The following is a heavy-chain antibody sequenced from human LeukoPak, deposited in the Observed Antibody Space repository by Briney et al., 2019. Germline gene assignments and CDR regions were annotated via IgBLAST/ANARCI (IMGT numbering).Heavy chain of an antibody. V-gene: IGHV3-30*02. CDR2: IWYGGSNK. J-gene: IGHJ4*02. Sequence: PGGSLRLSCAASGFTFSNYVMNWVRQAPGKGLEWVAVIWYGGSNKYYADSVKGRFTISRDNSKNTLYLQMNSLRAEDTAVYYCAKGSAVIRDYDFWSGYQGPDYWGQGTLVTVSS. CDR3: AKGSAVIRDYDFWSGYQGPDY. D-gene: IGHD3-3*01. CDR1: GFTFSNYV.